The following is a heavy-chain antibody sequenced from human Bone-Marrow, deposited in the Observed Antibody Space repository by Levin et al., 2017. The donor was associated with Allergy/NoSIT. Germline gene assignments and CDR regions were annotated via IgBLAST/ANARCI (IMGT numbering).Heavy chain of an antibody. CDR1: GGSMSTYY. CDR3: ARHTRYCSSTTCYEDFDA. J-gene: IGHJ4*02. CDR2: INYSGST. V-gene: IGHV4-59*08. Sequence: SETLSLTCTLSGGSMSTYYYNWIRQPPGQGLEWIGFINYSGSTKSNPSLKSRVTISVDMSKNQFSLNLTSVTAAATAVYFCARHTRYCSSTTCYEDFDAWGQGALVAVSS. D-gene: IGHD2-2*01.